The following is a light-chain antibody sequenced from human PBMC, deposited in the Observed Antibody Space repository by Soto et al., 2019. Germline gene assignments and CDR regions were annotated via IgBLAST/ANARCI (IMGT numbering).Light chain of an antibody. J-gene: IGKJ4*01. CDR2: GAS. Sequence: EIVWTESTAILSLSPDARATLSFRASQSVSTFLAWYQQKPGQTPRLLIYGASTRATGFPARFSGSGSETEFTLTISSLQSEDFAVYYCQQYNDWPLTFGGRSNVDI. CDR3: QQYNDWPLT. CDR1: QSVSTF. V-gene: IGKV3-15*01.